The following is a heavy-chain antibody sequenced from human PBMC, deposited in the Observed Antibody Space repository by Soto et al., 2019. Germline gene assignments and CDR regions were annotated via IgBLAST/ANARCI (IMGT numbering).Heavy chain of an antibody. CDR2: ISGNGGST. J-gene: IGHJ4*02. CDR3: AKRPASIITFDY. Sequence: GGSLRLSCAASGFTFSNYAMSWVRQAPGKGLEWVSTISGNGGSTYYADSVKGRFTISRDNSKNMLFLQINSLRDDDSAVYYCAKRPASIITFDYWGQATPVSVSS. V-gene: IGHV3-23*01. CDR1: GFTFSNYA. D-gene: IGHD2-2*01.